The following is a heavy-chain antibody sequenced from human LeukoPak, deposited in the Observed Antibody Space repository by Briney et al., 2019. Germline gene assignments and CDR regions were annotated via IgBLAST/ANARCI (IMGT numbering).Heavy chain of an antibody. V-gene: IGHV3-21*01. CDR1: GSTLSAFS. Sequence: GGSLSSSGAAPGSTLSAFSMNWVRRPPGKGLEWVSSISSSSNYIYYADSVKGRFTISRDNAKNSLYLQMNSLRAEDTAVYYCARGTTAADYWGQGTLVTVSS. J-gene: IGHJ4*02. CDR3: ARGTTAADY. CDR2: ISSSSNYI. D-gene: IGHD1-1*01.